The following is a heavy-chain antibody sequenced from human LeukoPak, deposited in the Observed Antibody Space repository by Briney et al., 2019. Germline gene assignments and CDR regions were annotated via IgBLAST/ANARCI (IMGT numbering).Heavy chain of an antibody. CDR1: GYIFDIYA. D-gene: IGHD1-7*01. CDR3: ARDYTLTLGTTTYFQH. V-gene: IGHV7-4-1*02. J-gene: IGHJ1*01. CDR2: INTNIGNP. Sequence: WASVTVSCKASGYIFDIYALIWVRQAPGQGLELMGWINTNIGNPTYAQGFTGRFVFSLDTSVSTAYLQISSLKAEDTAVYYCARDYTLTLGTTTYFQHWGQGTLVTVSS.